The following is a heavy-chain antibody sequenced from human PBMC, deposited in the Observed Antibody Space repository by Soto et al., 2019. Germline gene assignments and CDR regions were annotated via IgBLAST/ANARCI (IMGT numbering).Heavy chain of an antibody. CDR3: ATSSFADYGGNGYYGMDV. D-gene: IGHD4-17*01. V-gene: IGHV1-69*13. CDR1: GGTFSSYA. J-gene: IGHJ6*02. Sequence: ASVKVSCKASGGTFSSYAIGWVRKAPGQGLEWMGGIIPIFGTANYAQKFQGRVTITADESTSTAYMELSSLRSEDTAVYYCATSSFADYGGNGYYGMDVWGQGTTVTVPS. CDR2: IIPIFGTA.